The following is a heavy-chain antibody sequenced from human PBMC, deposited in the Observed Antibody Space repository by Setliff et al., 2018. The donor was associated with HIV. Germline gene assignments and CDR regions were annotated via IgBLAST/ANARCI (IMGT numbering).Heavy chain of an antibody. V-gene: IGHV1-2*02. CDR1: GYTFTDYY. J-gene: IGHJ4*02. Sequence: ASVKVSCKASGYTFTDYYLNWVRQAPGQGLEWMGWINPSSGGTNYAQKLQGRVTMTTDTSTYTAFMELSSLRSEDTAVYYCARSRFPGIAAPYYFDYWGQGTLVTVSS. CDR3: ARSRFPGIAAPYYFDY. CDR2: INPSSGGT. D-gene: IGHD6-13*01.